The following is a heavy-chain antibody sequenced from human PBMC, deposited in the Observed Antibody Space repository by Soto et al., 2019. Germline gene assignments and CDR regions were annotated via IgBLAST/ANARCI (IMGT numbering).Heavy chain of an antibody. CDR1: GFRVGSAW. CDR3: TSAPQRALTEEMARS. J-gene: IGHJ5*02. D-gene: IGHD2-21*02. V-gene: IGHV3-15*07. CDR2: IKSKVDGGTT. Sequence: EVQLVESGGGLVKPGGSLRLGCEGSGFRVGSAWMNWVRQAPGKGMVWVGRIKSKVDGGTTDYAEPVKGRCNTSIDDSKTTLYLQTESLNTEATAVYYCTSAPQRALTEEMARSLGQGTLVTVSS.